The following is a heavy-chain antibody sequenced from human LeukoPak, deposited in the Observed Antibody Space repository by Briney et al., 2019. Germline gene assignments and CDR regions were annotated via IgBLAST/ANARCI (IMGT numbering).Heavy chain of an antibody. D-gene: IGHD6-13*01. V-gene: IGHV3-30-3*01. CDR1: GFTFSSYA. J-gene: IGHJ4*02. CDR3: AKEWQQLVPDY. CDR2: ISYDGSNK. Sequence: PGGSLRLSCAASGFTFSSYAMHWVRQAPGKGLEWVAVISYDGSNKYYADSVKGRFTISRDNSKNTLYLQMNSLRAEDTAVYYCAKEWQQLVPDYWGQGTLVTVSS.